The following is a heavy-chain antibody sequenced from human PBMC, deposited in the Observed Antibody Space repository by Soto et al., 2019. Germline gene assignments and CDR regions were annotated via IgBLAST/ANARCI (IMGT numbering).Heavy chain of an antibody. CDR2: ISYDGSNK. CDR3: AKVPFDIGYSSGIDY. V-gene: IGHV3-30*18. Sequence: KTLSLTCTVSGGSISSGGYYWSWIRQHPGKGLEWVAVISYDGSNKYYADSVKGRFTISRDNSKNTLYLQMNSLRAEDTAVYYCAKVPFDIGYSSGIDYWGQGTLVTVPQ. D-gene: IGHD6-19*01. CDR1: GGSISSGG. J-gene: IGHJ4*02.